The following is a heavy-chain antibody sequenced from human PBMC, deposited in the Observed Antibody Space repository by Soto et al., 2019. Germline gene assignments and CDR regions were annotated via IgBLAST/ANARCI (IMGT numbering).Heavy chain of an antibody. Sequence: QVQLQESGPGLVKPSETLSLTCTVPGGSISSYYWSWIRQPPGKGLEWIGYIYYSGSTNYNPSLKSRVTISVDTSKNQFSLKLSSVTAADTAVYHCARHARYYDILTGYSTLSWFDPWGQGTLVTVSS. CDR2: IYYSGST. CDR3: ARHARYYDILTGYSTLSWFDP. J-gene: IGHJ5*02. D-gene: IGHD3-9*01. V-gene: IGHV4-59*08. CDR1: GGSISSYY.